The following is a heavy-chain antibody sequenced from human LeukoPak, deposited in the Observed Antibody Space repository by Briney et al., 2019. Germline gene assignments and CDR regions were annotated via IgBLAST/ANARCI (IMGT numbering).Heavy chain of an antibody. J-gene: IGHJ5*02. CDR1: GFTFSSYS. CDR3: ARDRNPAGRITMVRGVTSGWFDP. V-gene: IGHV3-21*01. Sequence: PGGSLRLSCAASGFTFSSYSMNWVRQAPGKGLEWVSSISSSNSYIYYADSVKGRFTISRDNAKNSLYLQMNSLRAEDTAVYYCARDRNPAGRITMVRGVTSGWFDPWGQGTLVTVSS. CDR2: ISSSNSYI. D-gene: IGHD3-10*01.